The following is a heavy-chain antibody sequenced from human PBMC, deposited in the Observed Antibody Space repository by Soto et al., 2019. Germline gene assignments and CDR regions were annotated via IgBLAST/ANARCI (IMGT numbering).Heavy chain of an antibody. V-gene: IGHV1-18*01. CDR3: ARDIVRYFDWLLYPLDY. CDR2: ISAYNGNT. Sequence: QFQLVQSGAEVKTPGASVKVSCKASGYTFTSYGISWVRQAPGQGLEGMGWISAYNGNTNYAQKLQGRVTMTTDTATSTAYMELSRLRSDDTAVYYWARDIVRYFDWLLYPLDYWCQGTLVTDST. D-gene: IGHD3-9*01. CDR1: GYTFTSYG. J-gene: IGHJ4*02.